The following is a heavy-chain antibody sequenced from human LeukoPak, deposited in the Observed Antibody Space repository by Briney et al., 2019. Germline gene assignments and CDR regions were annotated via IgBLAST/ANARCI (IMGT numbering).Heavy chain of an antibody. Sequence: SETLSLTCTVSGGPISSGVYYWSWIRQPPGKGLEWIGYIYYSGSTYYNPSLKSRVTISVDTSKNQFSLKLSSVTAADTAVYYCARGLHAYQLLIPFDIWGQGTMVTVSS. CDR1: GGPISSGVYY. CDR3: ARGLHAYQLLIPFDI. V-gene: IGHV4-30-4*01. CDR2: IYYSGST. J-gene: IGHJ3*02. D-gene: IGHD2-2*01.